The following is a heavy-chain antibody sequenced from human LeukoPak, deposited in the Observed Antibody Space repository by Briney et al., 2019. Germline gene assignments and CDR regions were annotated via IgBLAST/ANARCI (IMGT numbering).Heavy chain of an antibody. J-gene: IGHJ4*02. CDR3: ARESNWSAQDY. V-gene: IGHV1-3*01. Sequence: ASVKVSCKASGYTFTSYAMHWVRQAPGQRLEWMGWINAGNGNTKYSQKFQGRVTITRDTSASTAYMELSSLRSEDTAVCYCARESNWSAQDYWGQGTLVTVSS. CDR1: GYTFTSYA. D-gene: IGHD6-13*01. CDR2: INAGNGNT.